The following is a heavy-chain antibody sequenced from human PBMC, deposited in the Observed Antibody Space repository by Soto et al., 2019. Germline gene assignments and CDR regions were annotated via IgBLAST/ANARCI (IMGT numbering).Heavy chain of an antibody. V-gene: IGHV1-46*01. CDR2: INPSGGHT. CDR3: ARGPLRGFGELLLNYYDMDV. CDR1: GYTFSSYY. J-gene: IGHJ6*02. Sequence: QVQVVQSGAEVKKPGASVNISCKASGYTFSSYYLQWVRQARGQGLEWMGIINPSGGHTSYEGKFHGRVTMTSDTPTSTVYMELSSLRSEDTAVYYCARGPLRGFGELLLNYYDMDVWGQGTTVTVSS. D-gene: IGHD3-10*01.